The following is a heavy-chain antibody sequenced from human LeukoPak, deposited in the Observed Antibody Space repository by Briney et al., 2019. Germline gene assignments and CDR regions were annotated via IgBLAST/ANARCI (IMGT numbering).Heavy chain of an antibody. CDR1: GGSFSGYY. J-gene: IGHJ4*02. Sequence: PSETLSLTCAVYGGSFSGYYWSWIRQPPGKGLEWIGEINHSGSTNYNPSLKSRVTISVDTSKNQFSLKLSSVTAADTAVYYCARSEPFGDLDYWGQGTLVTVSS. V-gene: IGHV4-34*01. CDR3: ARSEPFGDLDY. CDR2: INHSGST. D-gene: IGHD3-10*01.